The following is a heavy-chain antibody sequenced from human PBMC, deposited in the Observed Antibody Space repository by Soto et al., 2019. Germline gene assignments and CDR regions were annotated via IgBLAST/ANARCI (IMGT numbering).Heavy chain of an antibody. D-gene: IGHD2-15*01. Sequence: SETLSLTCNVSGASVSHGYWCWIRQPPGKGLEWIGFMYFGGSFNYNPSLTSRATISVETSKNQFSMKLTSVTASDTAVYYCLKTPDSRRNWFDPPAQRTQDIGSA. CDR2: MYFGGSF. CDR3: LKTPDSRRNWFDP. V-gene: IGHV4-59*02. J-gene: IGHJ5*02. CDR1: GASVSHGY.